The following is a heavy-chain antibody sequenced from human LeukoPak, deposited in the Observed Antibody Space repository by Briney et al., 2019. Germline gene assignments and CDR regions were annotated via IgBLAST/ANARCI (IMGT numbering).Heavy chain of an antibody. V-gene: IGHV3-48*04. CDR1: GFTFSSYA. J-gene: IGHJ4*02. CDR3: ARDPFPAGSYFDY. D-gene: IGHD6-19*01. CDR2: ISSSGSTI. Sequence: GGSLRLSCAASGFTFSSYAMHWVRQAPGKGLEWVSYISSSGSTIYYADSVKGRFTISRDNAKNSLYLQMNSLRAEDTAVYYCARDPFPAGSYFDYWGQGTLVAVSS.